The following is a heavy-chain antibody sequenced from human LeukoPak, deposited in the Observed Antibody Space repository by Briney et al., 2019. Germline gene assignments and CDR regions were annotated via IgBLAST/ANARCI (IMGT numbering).Heavy chain of an antibody. J-gene: IGHJ5*02. CDR2: ISTYNGNT. CDR3: ARDQIRKAVAANWFDP. CDR1: GYTYTSYG. Sequence: ASVKVSCKASGYTYTSYGISWVRQAPGQGLEWMGWISTYNGNTNYAQKLQDRVTMTTDTSTNTAYMELRNLRSDDTAVYYCARDQIRKAVAANWFDPWGQGTLVTVSS. D-gene: IGHD6-19*01. V-gene: IGHV1-18*01.